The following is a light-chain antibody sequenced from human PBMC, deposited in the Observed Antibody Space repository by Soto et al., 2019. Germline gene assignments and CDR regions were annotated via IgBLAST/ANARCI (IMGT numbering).Light chain of an antibody. J-gene: IGLJ2*01. V-gene: IGLV1-40*01. Sequence: QAVVTQPPSVSGAPGQRVTISCTGSSSNIGAGYDVHWYQQLPGTAPKLLIYGNSNRPSGVPDRFSDSKSGTSASLAITGLQAEDEADYYCQSYDSSGVVFGGGTKLTVL. CDR3: QSYDSSGVV. CDR2: GNS. CDR1: SSNIGAGYD.